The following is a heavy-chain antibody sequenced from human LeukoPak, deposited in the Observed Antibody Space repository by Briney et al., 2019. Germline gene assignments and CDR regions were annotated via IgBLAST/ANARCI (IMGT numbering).Heavy chain of an antibody. J-gene: IGHJ6*02. D-gene: IGHD3-10*01. CDR2: ISWNSGSI. V-gene: IGHV3-9*01. CDR1: GFTFDDYA. CDR3: ARETGSGYGMDV. Sequence: PGRSLRLSCAASGFTFDDYAMHWVRQAPGKGLEWVSGISWNSGSIGYADSVKGRFTISRDNAKNTLYLQMNSLRAEDTAVYYCARETGSGYGMDVWDQGTTVTVSS.